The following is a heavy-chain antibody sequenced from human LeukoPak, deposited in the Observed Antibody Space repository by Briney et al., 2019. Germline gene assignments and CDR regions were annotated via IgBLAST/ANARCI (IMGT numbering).Heavy chain of an antibody. CDR1: GGSVSSGSFY. D-gene: IGHD3-3*01. V-gene: IGHV4-61*01. Sequence: SETLSLTCTVSGGSVSSGSFYWSWIRQPPGKGLEWIGYIYYSGSTSYNPSLKSRVTISLDTSKNQFSLKLSSVTAADTAVYYCARQRFLEWYFDYWGQGTLVTVSS. J-gene: IGHJ4*02. CDR3: ARQRFLEWYFDY. CDR2: IYYSGST.